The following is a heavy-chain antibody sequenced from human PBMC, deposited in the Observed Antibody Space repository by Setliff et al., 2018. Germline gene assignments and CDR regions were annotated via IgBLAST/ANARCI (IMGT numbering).Heavy chain of an antibody. V-gene: IGHV3-30*02. CDR2: VRYDEGNK. Sequence: GGSLRLSCAASGFTFSSYGMHWVRQAPGKGLEWVTFVRYDEGNKYYADSVKGRFTVSRDNSQNTVYLQMNSLRAEDTAVYYCARDLSLDDCGGDCHLPFYYYYLDVWGKGTTVTVSS. D-gene: IGHD2-21*02. CDR3: ARDLSLDDCGGDCHLPFYYYYLDV. J-gene: IGHJ6*03. CDR1: GFTFSSYG.